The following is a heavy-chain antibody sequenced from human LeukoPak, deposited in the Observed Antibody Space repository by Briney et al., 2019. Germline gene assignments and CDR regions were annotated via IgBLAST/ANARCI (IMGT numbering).Heavy chain of an antibody. V-gene: IGHV3-53*01. CDR1: GFTVSSSY. CDR3: ARGRGYSHSNWVDP. Sequence: GGSLRLSCAASGFTVSSSYMIWVRQAPGKGLEWVSVIYSGGTTYYAGSVKGRFTISRDNSKNTLYLQMNSLRAEDTAVYYCARGRGYSHSNWVDPWGQGTMVTVSA. CDR2: IYSGGTT. J-gene: IGHJ5*02. D-gene: IGHD5-18*01.